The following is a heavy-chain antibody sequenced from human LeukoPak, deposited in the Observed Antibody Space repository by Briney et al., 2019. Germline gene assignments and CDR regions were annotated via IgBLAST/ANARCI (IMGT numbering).Heavy chain of an antibody. V-gene: IGHV4-4*03. CDR1: GGSISSSNW. Sequence: LRRTLSLTCAVSGGSISSSNWWSWVRQPPGKGLEWIGEIYHSGSTNYNPSLKSRVTISVDKSKNQFSLKLSSVTAADTAVYYCARTSTYLDYYDSSGTYYFDYRGQGTLVTVSS. D-gene: IGHD3-22*01. CDR2: IYHSGST. CDR3: ARTSTYLDYYDSSGTYYFDY. J-gene: IGHJ4*02.